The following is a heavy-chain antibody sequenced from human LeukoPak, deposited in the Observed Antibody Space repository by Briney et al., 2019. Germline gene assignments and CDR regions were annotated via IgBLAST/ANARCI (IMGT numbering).Heavy chain of an antibody. CDR3: ARDQSCSGGSCSGSNWFDP. CDR1: GFTFDDYG. D-gene: IGHD2-15*01. V-gene: IGHV3-20*04. J-gene: IGHJ5*02. CDR2: INWNGGST. Sequence: GGSLRLSCAASGFTFDDYGMSWVRQAPGKGLEWVSGINWNGGSTGYADSVKGRFTISRDNAKNSLYLQMNSLRAEDTALYYCARDQSCSGGSCSGSNWFDPWGQGTLVTVSS.